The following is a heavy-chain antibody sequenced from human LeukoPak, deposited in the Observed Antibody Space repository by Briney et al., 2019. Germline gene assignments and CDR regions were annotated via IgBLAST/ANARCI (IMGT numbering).Heavy chain of an antibody. J-gene: IGHJ5*02. CDR2: ISSSSSYI. CDR3: ARDRRYYYDSSGYSGWFNP. V-gene: IGHV3-21*01. CDR1: GFTFSSYS. D-gene: IGHD3-22*01. Sequence: GGSLRLSCAASGFTFSSYSMNWVRQAPGKGLEWVSSISSSSSYIYYADSVKGRFTISRDNAKNSLYLQMNSLRAEDTAVYYCARDRRYYYDSSGYSGWFNPWGQGTLVTVSS.